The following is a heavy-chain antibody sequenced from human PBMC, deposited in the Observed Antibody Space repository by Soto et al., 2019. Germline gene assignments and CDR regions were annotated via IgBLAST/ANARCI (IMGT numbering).Heavy chain of an antibody. V-gene: IGHV4-30-2*01. J-gene: IGHJ6*02. CDR1: GGSISSGGYS. D-gene: IGHD3-10*01. CDR2: IYHSGST. Sequence: SETLSLTCAVSGGSISSGGYSWSWIRQPPGKGLEWIGYIYHSGSTYYNPSLKSRVTISADKSISTAYLQWSSLKASDTAMYYCARHEVITMVRGVISYGMDVWGQGTTVTVSS. CDR3: ARHEVITMVRGVISYGMDV.